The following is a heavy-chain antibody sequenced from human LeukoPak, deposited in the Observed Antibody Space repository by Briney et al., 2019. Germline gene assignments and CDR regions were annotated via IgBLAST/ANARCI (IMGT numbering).Heavy chain of an antibody. CDR3: ARGWQQLVPRYFDL. CDR1: GGSISTYY. V-gene: IGHV4-59*01. J-gene: IGHJ2*01. D-gene: IGHD6-13*01. CDR2: IYYSGST. Sequence: SETLSLTCTVSGGSISTYYWSWIRQPPGKGLEWIGYIYYSGSTNYNPSLKSRVTISIDTSKNQFSLRLSSVTAADTAVYYCARGWQQLVPRYFDLWGRGTLVTVSS.